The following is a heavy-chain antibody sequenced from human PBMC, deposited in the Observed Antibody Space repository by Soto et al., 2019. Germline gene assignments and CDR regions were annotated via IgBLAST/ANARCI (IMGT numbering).Heavy chain of an antibody. CDR3: ARGKALSTVTKDY. V-gene: IGHV1-18*04. D-gene: IGHD4-17*01. Sequence: ASVKVSCKASGYTFNTYGISWVRQAPGQGLEWIGWINAYTGNTNYAHKFQGRVTMTTDTPTRTAYMELGSLRSDDTAVYYCARGKALSTVTKDYWGQGTLVTVSS. J-gene: IGHJ4*02. CDR1: GYTFNTYG. CDR2: INAYTGNT.